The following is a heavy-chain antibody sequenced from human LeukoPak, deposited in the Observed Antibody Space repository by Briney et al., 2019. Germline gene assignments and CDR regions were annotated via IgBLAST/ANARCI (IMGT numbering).Heavy chain of an antibody. CDR2: IYHSGST. Sequence: SETLSLTCTVSGGSISSSSYYWGWIRQPPGKGLEWIGSIYHSGSTYYNPSLKSRVTIAVETSKNQFSLKLSSVTAADKAVYYCARDLYVYMDVWGKGTTVTVSS. V-gene: IGHV4-39*07. J-gene: IGHJ6*03. D-gene: IGHD3-16*01. CDR1: GGSISSSSYY. CDR3: ARDLYVYMDV.